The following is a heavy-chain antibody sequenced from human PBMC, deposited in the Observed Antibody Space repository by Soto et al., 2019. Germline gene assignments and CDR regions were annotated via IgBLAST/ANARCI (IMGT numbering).Heavy chain of an antibody. CDR2: INPNSGGT. V-gene: IGHV1-2*02. Sequence: ASVKVSCKXSGYTFTGYYMHWVRQAPGQGLEWMGWINPNSGGTNYAQKFQGRVTMTRDTSISTAYMELSRLRSDDTAVYYCARDVPIVVVTAILSDAFDIWGQGTMVTVS. CDR3: ARDVPIVVVTAILSDAFDI. CDR1: GYTFTGYY. D-gene: IGHD2-21*02. J-gene: IGHJ3*02.